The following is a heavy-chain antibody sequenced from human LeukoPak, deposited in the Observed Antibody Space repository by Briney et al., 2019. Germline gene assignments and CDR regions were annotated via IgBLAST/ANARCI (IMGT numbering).Heavy chain of an antibody. Sequence: ASVKVSCEASGLTFTGVNYIHWVRQAPGQGPEWMGWINTNSGVTDYARKFQGRVTMTRDTSVSIACMELYRLTYDDTAMYYCTRDRLSKWFDPWGQGTLVTVSS. CDR3: TRDRLSKWFDP. CDR1: GLTFTGVNY. J-gene: IGHJ5*02. D-gene: IGHD5-12*01. CDR2: INTNSGVT. V-gene: IGHV1-2*02.